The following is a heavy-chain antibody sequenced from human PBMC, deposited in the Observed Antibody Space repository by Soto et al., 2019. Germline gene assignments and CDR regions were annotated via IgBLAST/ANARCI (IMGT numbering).Heavy chain of an antibody. CDR2: INHSGST. CDR3: ARVPEGRKPPYNWLDP. V-gene: IGHV4-61*08. CDR1: GGSISSGGYY. J-gene: IGHJ5*02. Sequence: PSETLSLTCTVSGGSISSGGYYWSWIRQPPGKGLEWIGEINHSGSTNYNPSLKSRVTISVDTSKNQFSLKLSSVTAADTAVYYCARVPEGRKPPYNWLDPWGQGTLVTVSS.